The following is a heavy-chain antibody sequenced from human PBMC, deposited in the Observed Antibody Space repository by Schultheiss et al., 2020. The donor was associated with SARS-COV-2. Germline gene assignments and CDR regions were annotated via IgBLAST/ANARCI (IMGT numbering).Heavy chain of an antibody. D-gene: IGHD5-18*01. CDR2: INSDGSST. J-gene: IGHJ4*02. Sequence: GGSLRLSCAASGFTFSSYWMHWVRQAPGKGLVWVSRINSDGSSTSYADSVKGRFTISRDNAKNSLYLQMNSLRAEDTAVYYCAREARYRNHFDYWGQGTLVTVSS. CDR3: AREARYRNHFDY. CDR1: GFTFSSYW. V-gene: IGHV3-74*01.